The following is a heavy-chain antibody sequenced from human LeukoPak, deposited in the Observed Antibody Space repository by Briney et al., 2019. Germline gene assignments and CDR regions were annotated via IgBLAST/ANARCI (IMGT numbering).Heavy chain of an antibody. CDR2: IYTSGRT. CDR1: GGSISSGSYY. V-gene: IGHV4-61*09. Sequence: PSETLSLTCTVSGGSISSGSYYWSWIRQPAGKGLEWIGHIYTSGRTNYNPSLKSRVTISVDTSKNQFSLKLSSVTAADTAVYYCARHVSSSSSLIDYWGQGTLVTVSS. CDR3: ARHVSSSSSLIDY. D-gene: IGHD6-6*01. J-gene: IGHJ4*02.